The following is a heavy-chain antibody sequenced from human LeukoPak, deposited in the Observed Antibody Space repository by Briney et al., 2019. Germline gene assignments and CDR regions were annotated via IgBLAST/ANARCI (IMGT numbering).Heavy chain of an antibody. J-gene: IGHJ3*02. CDR3: ARDHGKTYYYDSSGSDDAFDI. CDR1: GFTFSSYW. CDR2: INSDGSST. D-gene: IGHD3-22*01. Sequence: GSLRLSCAASGFTFSSYWMHWVRQAPGKGLVWVSRINSDGSSTSYADSVKGRFTISRDNAKNTLYLQMNSLRAEDTAVYYCARDHGKTYYYDSSGSDDAFDIWGQGTMVTVSS. V-gene: IGHV3-74*01.